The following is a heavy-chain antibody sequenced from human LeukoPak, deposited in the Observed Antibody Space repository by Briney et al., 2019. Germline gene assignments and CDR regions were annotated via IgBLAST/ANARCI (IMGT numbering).Heavy chain of an antibody. CDR1: GYTLTELS. D-gene: IGHD3-10*01. Sequence: GASVKVSCMVSGYTLTELSMHWVRQAPGKGLEWMGGFDPEDGETIYAQKFQGRVTMTEDTSTDTAYMELSSLRSEDTAVYYCATDYGSGSSYYWAYWGQGTLVTVSS. V-gene: IGHV1-24*01. CDR3: ATDYGSGSSYYWAY. J-gene: IGHJ4*02. CDR2: FDPEDGET.